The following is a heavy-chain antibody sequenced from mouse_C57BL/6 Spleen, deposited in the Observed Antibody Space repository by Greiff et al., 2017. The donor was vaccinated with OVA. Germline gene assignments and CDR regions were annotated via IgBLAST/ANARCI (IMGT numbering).Heavy chain of an antibody. J-gene: IGHJ3*01. CDR2: IHPNSGST. Sequence: QVQLQQPGAELVKPGASVKLSCKASGYTFTSYWMHWVKQRPGQGLEWIGMIHPNSGSTNYNEKFKSKATLTVDKSSSTAYMQLSSLTSEDSAVYYCARGDGNDDGRFAYWGQGTLVTVSA. CDR1: GYTFTSYW. V-gene: IGHV1-64*01. D-gene: IGHD2-2*01. CDR3: ARGDGNDDGRFAY.